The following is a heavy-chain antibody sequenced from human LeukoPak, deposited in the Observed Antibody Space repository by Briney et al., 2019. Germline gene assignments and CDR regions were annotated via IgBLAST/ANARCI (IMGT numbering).Heavy chain of an antibody. CDR3: TRDLYSYYYYYYYMDV. CDR1: GFTFGDYA. Sequence: GGSLRLSCTASGFTFGDYAMSWFRQAPGKGLEWVGFIRSKAYGGTTEYAASVKGRFTISRDDSKSIAYLQMNSLKTEDTAVYYCTRDLYSYYYYYYYMDVWGKGTTVTVSS. CDR2: IRSKAYGGTT. D-gene: IGHD2-15*01. J-gene: IGHJ6*03. V-gene: IGHV3-49*03.